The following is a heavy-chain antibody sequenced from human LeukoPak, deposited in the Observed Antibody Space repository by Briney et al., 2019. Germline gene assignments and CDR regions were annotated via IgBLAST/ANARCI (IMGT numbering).Heavy chain of an antibody. V-gene: IGHV3-9*01. Sequence: GGSLRLSCAASGFTFGNYAMHWVRQAPGKGLEWLSIISWNSGYIGYADSVKGRFTISRDNAKKSLDLQMNSLRAEDTAFYYCAKVLGTYSSGYFFYYWGQGTLVTVSS. CDR1: GFTFGNYA. D-gene: IGHD6-19*01. CDR2: ISWNSGYI. J-gene: IGHJ4*02. CDR3: AKVLGTYSSGYFFYY.